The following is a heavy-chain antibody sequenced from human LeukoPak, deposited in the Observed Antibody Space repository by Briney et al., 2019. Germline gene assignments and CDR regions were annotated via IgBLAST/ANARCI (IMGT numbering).Heavy chain of an antibody. V-gene: IGHV4-59*01. CDR1: GGSISSYY. Sequence: SETLSLTCAVYGGSISSYYWSWIRQPPGKGLEWIGYIYYSGSTNYNPSLKSRVTISVDTSKNQFSLKLSSVTAADTAVYYCARVEYSSGWFNWFDPWGQGTLVTVSS. J-gene: IGHJ5*02. D-gene: IGHD6-19*01. CDR3: ARVEYSSGWFNWFDP. CDR2: IYYSGST.